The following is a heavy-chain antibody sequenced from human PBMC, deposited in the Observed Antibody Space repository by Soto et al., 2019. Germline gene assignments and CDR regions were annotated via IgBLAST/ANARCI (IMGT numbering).Heavy chain of an antibody. Sequence: SVKVSCKASGGTFSSYAISWVRQAPGQGLEWMGGIIPIFGTANYAQKFQGRVTITADESTSTAYMELSSLRSEDTAVYYCARGGDEMNWFDPWGQGTLVTVSS. V-gene: IGHV1-69*13. CDR3: ARGGDEMNWFDP. D-gene: IGHD5-12*01. J-gene: IGHJ5*02. CDR1: GGTFSSYA. CDR2: IIPIFGTA.